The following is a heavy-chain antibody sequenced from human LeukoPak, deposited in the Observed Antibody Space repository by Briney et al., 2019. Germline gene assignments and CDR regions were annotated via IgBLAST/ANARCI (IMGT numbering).Heavy chain of an antibody. Sequence: PGGSLRLSCAASGFTFSSYGMHWVRQAPGKGPEWVAVIWYDGSNKYYADSVKGRFTMSRDNSKNTVYLQMDSLRAEDTAVYYCARDRGAAAGNWGQGTLVTVSS. J-gene: IGHJ4*02. CDR1: GFTFSSYG. D-gene: IGHD6-13*01. CDR2: IWYDGSNK. CDR3: ARDRGAAAGN. V-gene: IGHV3-33*01.